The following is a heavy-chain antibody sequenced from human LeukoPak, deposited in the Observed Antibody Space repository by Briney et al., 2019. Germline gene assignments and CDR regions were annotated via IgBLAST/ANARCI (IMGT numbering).Heavy chain of an antibody. Sequence: GGSLRLSCAASGFTVSSNYMSWVRQAPGKGLEWVSIIYSGGSTYYADSVKGRFTISRDNSKNTLYLLMNSLRAEDTAVYFCVRVGYSYGYGDWNHFDYWSQGTLVTVSS. CDR2: IYSGGST. D-gene: IGHD5-18*01. CDR3: VRVGYSYGYGDWNHFDY. V-gene: IGHV3-66*02. CDR1: GFTVSSNY. J-gene: IGHJ4*02.